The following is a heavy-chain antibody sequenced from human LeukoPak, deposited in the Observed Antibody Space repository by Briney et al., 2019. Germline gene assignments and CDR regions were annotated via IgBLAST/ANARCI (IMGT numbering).Heavy chain of an antibody. CDR2: IYYTGST. D-gene: IGHD4-17*01. Sequence: KASETLSLTCTVSGGSISSSSYYWGWIRQPPGKGLEWIGSIYYTGSTYYNPSLKSRVTISVDTSKNQFSLKLSSVTAADTAVYYCARDRLFATVTNWGQGTLVTVSS. J-gene: IGHJ4*02. V-gene: IGHV4-39*07. CDR1: GGSISSSSYY. CDR3: ARDRLFATVTN.